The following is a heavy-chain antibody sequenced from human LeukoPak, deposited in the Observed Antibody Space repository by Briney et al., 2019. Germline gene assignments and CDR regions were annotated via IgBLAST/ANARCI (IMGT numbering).Heavy chain of an antibody. Sequence: ASVKVSCKASAYTRTSYGSSWVRQAPGQVLEWVGWISAYNGNTNHAQKLQGRVTMTTDTSTSTAYMELRSLRSDDTAVYYCARGGGDDYYDSSGYSDYWGQGTLVTVSS. CDR3: ARGGGDDYYDSSGYSDY. D-gene: IGHD3-22*01. CDR2: ISAYNGNT. V-gene: IGHV1-18*01. J-gene: IGHJ4*02. CDR1: AYTRTSYG.